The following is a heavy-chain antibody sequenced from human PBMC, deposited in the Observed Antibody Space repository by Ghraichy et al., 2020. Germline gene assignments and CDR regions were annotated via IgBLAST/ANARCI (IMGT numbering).Heavy chain of an antibody. V-gene: IGHV3-23*01. J-gene: IGHJ4*02. D-gene: IGHD3-3*01. CDR1: GFTFSSYA. Sequence: GGSLRLSCAASGFTFSSYAMSWVRQAPGKGLEWVSAISGSGGSTYYADSVKGRFTISRDNSKNTLYLQMNSLRAEDTAVYYCAKDWGYDFWSGYYNEHYFDYWGQGTLVTVSS. CDR3: AKDWGYDFWSGYYNEHYFDY. CDR2: ISGSGGST.